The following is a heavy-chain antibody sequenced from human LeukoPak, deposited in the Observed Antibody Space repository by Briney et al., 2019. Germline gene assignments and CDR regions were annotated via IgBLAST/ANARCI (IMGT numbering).Heavy chain of an antibody. V-gene: IGHV3-23*01. D-gene: IGHD6-13*01. CDR2: ITGSGGST. CDR1: GFTFSSYA. CDR3: AKDRYSSWYLTIDY. Sequence: GGSLRLSCAASGFTFSSYAMIWVRQAPGKGLEWVSAITGSGGSTNYADSVKGRFTISRDNSKNTLYLQMNSLRAEDTAVYYCAKDRYSSWYLTIDYWGQGTLVTVSS. J-gene: IGHJ4*02.